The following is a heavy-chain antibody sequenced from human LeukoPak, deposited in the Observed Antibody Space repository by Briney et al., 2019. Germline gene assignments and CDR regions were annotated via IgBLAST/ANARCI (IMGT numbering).Heavy chain of an antibody. J-gene: IGHJ4*02. V-gene: IGHV3-7*01. D-gene: IGHD4-11*01. CDR2: IKQDGSER. Sequence: GGSLRLSCTASGFTFSSYWMSWVRQAPGKGLEWVANIKQDGSERYYADSVKGRFTISRDNAKNSLYLQMNSLRAEDTAVYFCATKSVTRYFDYWGQGNLVTVSS. CDR3: ATKSVTRYFDY. CDR1: GFTFSSYW.